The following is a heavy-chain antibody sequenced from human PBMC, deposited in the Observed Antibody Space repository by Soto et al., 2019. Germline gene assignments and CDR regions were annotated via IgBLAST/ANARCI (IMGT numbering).Heavy chain of an antibody. CDR2: VYFSGST. Sequence: PSETLPLTCNVSGGAIPGYYWNWIRQPPGKGLEWIGYVYFSGSTKYNPSLKSRVTILVDMSKNQFSLRLTSVTSADTAVYYCSRERGAVASTADAFDIWGQGTMVTVSS. CDR1: GGAIPGYY. CDR3: SRERGAVASTADAFDI. J-gene: IGHJ3*02. D-gene: IGHD6-19*01. V-gene: IGHV4-59*01.